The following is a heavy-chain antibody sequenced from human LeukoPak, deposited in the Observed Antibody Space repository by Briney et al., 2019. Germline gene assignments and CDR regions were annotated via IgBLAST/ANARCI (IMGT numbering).Heavy chain of an antibody. D-gene: IGHD3-10*01. CDR1: GGSFSAFF. V-gene: IGHV4-34*01. Sequence: SETLSLTCAVSGGSFSAFFWRWIRQPPGKGLEWIGDVGHSGSADYNPSLKSRVTVSADPSKTQFSLKLTSVTAADTAVYYCAVQGITMVRGVIPGDYWGQGTLVTVSS. CDR2: VGHSGSA. CDR3: AVQGITMVRGVIPGDY. J-gene: IGHJ4*02.